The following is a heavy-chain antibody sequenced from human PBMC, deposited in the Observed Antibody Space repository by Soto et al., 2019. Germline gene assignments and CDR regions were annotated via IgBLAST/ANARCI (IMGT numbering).Heavy chain of an antibody. CDR2: IIPIFGTA. V-gene: IGHV1-69*01. CDR1: GGTFSSYA. D-gene: IGHD2-2*02. J-gene: IGHJ6*02. Sequence: QVQLVQSGAEVQKPGSSVKVSCKASGGTFSSYAISWVRQAPGQGLEWMGGIIPIFGTANYAQKFQGRVTITADESTSTAYMELSSLRSEDTAVYYCARAYGYCSSTSCYTDSYYYYGMDVWGQGTTVTVSS. CDR3: ARAYGYCSSTSCYTDSYYYYGMDV.